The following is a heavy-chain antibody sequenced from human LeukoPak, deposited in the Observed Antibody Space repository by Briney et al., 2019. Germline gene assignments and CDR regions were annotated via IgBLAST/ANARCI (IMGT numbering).Heavy chain of an antibody. Sequence: GGSLRLSCTASGFTFSSYEINWVRQAPGKGLERVSYISGGGSAISYADSLKGRFTISRDNAKNSLYLQMNSLRAEDTAVYYCARAWRGMVRTLDYWGQGTLVTVSS. V-gene: IGHV3-48*03. CDR1: GFTFSSYE. CDR2: ISGGGSAI. CDR3: ARAWRGMVRTLDY. J-gene: IGHJ4*02. D-gene: IGHD3-10*01.